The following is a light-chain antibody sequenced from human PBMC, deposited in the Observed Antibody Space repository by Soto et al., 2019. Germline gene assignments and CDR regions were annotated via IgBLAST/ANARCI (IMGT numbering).Light chain of an antibody. CDR2: LGS. J-gene: IGKJ4*01. V-gene: IGKV2-28*01. CDR1: QSLLHSNGYNY. CDR3: IQTLQTPLT. Sequence: DIVMTQSPLSLPVTPGEPASISCRSSQSLLHSNGYNYLDWYLQKPGQSPQLLIYLGSNRASGMPDRFSGSGSGTDFTLKISRVEAEDFGVYYCIQTLQTPLTFGGGTKVDIK.